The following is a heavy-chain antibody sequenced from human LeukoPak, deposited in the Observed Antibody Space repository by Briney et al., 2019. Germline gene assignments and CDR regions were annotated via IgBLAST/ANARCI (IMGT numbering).Heavy chain of an antibody. Sequence: GGSLRLSCEASGFTFSSYWMSWVRQAPGKGLEWVSYISSSGSTIYYADSVKGRFTISRDNAKNSLYLQMNSLRAEDTAVYYCARVRWGNWFDPWGQGTLVTVSS. V-gene: IGHV3-48*04. D-gene: IGHD3-16*01. CDR1: GFTFSSYW. CDR2: ISSSGSTI. CDR3: ARVRWGNWFDP. J-gene: IGHJ5*02.